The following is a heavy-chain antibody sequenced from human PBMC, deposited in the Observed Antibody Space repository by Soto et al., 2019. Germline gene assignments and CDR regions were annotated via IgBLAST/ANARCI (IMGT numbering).Heavy chain of an antibody. V-gene: IGHV3-30*18. J-gene: IGHJ4*02. CDR3: AKENQHLVHDY. CDR2: ISHDGSDK. D-gene: IGHD6-13*01. CDR1: GFTFRNYG. Sequence: QVQLVESGGGVVRPGRSLRLTGAASGFTFRNYGMNWVRQAPGKGLEWVAVISHDGSDKYYADSMKGRFIISRDNSENTLFLNMNSLKPEDTAVYYCAKENQHLVHDYWGQGTLVTVSS.